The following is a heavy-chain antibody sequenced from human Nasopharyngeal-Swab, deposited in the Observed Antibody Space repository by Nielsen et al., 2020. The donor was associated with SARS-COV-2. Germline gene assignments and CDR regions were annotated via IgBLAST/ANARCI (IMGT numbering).Heavy chain of an antibody. CDR3: ARGPPRGDAPHAFDI. D-gene: IGHD3-10*01. V-gene: IGHV4-61*08. CDR2: IYYSGST. CDR1: GGSISSGGYY. Sequence: SETLSLTCTVSGGSISSGGYYWSWIRQPPGKGLEWIGYIYYSGSTNYNPSLKSRVTISVDTSKNQFSLKLSSVTAADTAVYYCARGPPRGDAPHAFDIWGQGTMVTVSS. J-gene: IGHJ3*02.